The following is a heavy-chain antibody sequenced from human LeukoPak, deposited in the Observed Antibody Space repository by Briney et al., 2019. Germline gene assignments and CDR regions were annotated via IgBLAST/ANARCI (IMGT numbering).Heavy chain of an antibody. CDR3: ARGTLYSGWSYYFDY. CDR1: GGSISLSYYY. Sequence: SETLSLTCSVSGGSISLSYYYWGWIRQPPGKALEWIGSVYYSGTTSYNPSLKSRVTISVDMSKNHFSLRLSSETAADTAMYYCARGTLYSGWSYYFDYWGQGSQVTVSS. J-gene: IGHJ4*02. D-gene: IGHD6-19*01. V-gene: IGHV4-39*07. CDR2: VYYSGTT.